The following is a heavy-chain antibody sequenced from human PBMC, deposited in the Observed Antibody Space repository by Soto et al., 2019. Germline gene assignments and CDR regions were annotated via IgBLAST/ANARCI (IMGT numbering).Heavy chain of an antibody. CDR1: DYSISSGSYY. V-gene: IGHV4-61*01. CDR3: ARDHAVRGVINWFDP. CDR2: IYYSGST. J-gene: IGHJ5*02. Sequence: SETLSLTCVVSDYSISSGSYYWSWIRQPPGKGLEWIGYIYYSGSTNYNPSLKSRVTISVDTSKNQFSLKLSSVTAADTAVYYCARDHAVRGVINWFDPWGQGTLVTVSS. D-gene: IGHD3-10*01.